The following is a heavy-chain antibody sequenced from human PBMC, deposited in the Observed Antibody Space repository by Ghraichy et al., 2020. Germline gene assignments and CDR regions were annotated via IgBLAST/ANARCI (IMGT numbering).Heavy chain of an antibody. CDR2: MNPNSGNT. CDR3: ARGRDIVVVVAAIAAGWFDP. Sequence: ASVKVSCKASGYTFTSYDINWVRQATGQGLEWMGWMNPNSGNTGYAQKFQGRVTMTRNTSISTAYMELSSLRSEDTAVYYCARGRDIVVVVAAIAAGWFDPWGQGTLVTVSS. J-gene: IGHJ5*02. V-gene: IGHV1-8*01. CDR1: GYTFTSYD. D-gene: IGHD2-15*01.